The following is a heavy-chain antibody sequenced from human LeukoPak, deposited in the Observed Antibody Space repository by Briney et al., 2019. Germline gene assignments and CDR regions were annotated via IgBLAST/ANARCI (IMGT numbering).Heavy chain of an antibody. Sequence: GGSLRLSCAASGFIFSNYWMSWVRQAPGKGLKWVANIKQDGSDKYYVDSVKGRFTISRDNGKNSLYLEMNSLRAEDTAMYYCARSMRRRSYDSWGQGALVTVSS. V-gene: IGHV3-7*03. CDR3: ARSMRRRSYDS. J-gene: IGHJ4*02. D-gene: IGHD1-26*01. CDR2: IKQDGSDK. CDR1: GFIFSNYW.